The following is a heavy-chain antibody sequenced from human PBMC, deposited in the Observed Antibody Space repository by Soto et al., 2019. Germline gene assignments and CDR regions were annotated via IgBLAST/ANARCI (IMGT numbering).Heavy chain of an antibody. CDR1: GYTFTGYY. CDR2: INPNSGGT. D-gene: IGHD3-10*01. J-gene: IGHJ4*01. CDR3: TRGVWFGELSSYYFDS. V-gene: IGHV1-2*04. Sequence: ASVKVSCKASGYTFTGYYMHWVRQAPGQGLEWMGWINPNSGGTNYAQKFQGWGTMTRDTSISTAYMELSRLRSDDTAVYYCTRGVWFGELSSYYFDSWGHGTLVTLSS.